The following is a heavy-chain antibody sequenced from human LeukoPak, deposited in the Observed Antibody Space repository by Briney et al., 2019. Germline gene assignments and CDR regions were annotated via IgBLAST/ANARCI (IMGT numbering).Heavy chain of an antibody. J-gene: IGHJ4*02. CDR2: INHSGST. CDR3: ARQRREIVVVITTLFDY. V-gene: IGHV4-34*01. CDR1: GGSFSGYY. D-gene: IGHD3-22*01. Sequence: SETLSLTCAVYGGSFSGYYWSWIRQPPGKGLEWIGEINHSGSTNYNPSLKSRVTISVDASKNQFSLKLSSVTAADTAVYYCARQRREIVVVITTLFDYWGQGTLVTVSS.